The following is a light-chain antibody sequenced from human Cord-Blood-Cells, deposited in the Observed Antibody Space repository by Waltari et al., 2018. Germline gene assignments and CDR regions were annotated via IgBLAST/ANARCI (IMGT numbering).Light chain of an antibody. CDR2: AAS. CDR3: QQYYSYPYT. V-gene: IGKV1-8*01. J-gene: IGKJ2*01. Sequence: AIRQTQSPSSLSASTGDRVTITCRASQGISSYLAWYQQKPGKAPKLLIYAASTLQSGVPSRFSGSGSGTDFTLTISCLQSEDFATYYCQQYYSYPYTFGQGTKLEIK. CDR1: QGISSY.